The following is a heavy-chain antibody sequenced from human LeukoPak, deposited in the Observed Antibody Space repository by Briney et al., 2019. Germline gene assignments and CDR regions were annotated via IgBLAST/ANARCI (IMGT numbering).Heavy chain of an antibody. CDR2: FDPEDGET. CDR3: ARDRRTSSSWYNWFDP. CDR1: GYTLTELS. Sequence: ASVKVSCKVSGYTLTELSMHWVRQAPGKGLEWMGGFDPEDGETIYAQKFQGRVTMTEDTSTDTAYMELSSLRSDDTAVYYCARDRRTSSSWYNWFDPWGQGTLVTVSS. J-gene: IGHJ5*02. D-gene: IGHD6-13*01. V-gene: IGHV1-24*01.